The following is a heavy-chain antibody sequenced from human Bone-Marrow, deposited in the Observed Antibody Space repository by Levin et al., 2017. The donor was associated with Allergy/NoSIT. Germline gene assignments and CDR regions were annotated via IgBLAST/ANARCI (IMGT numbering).Heavy chain of an antibody. D-gene: IGHD5/OR15-5a*01. J-gene: IGHJ6*02. V-gene: IGHV4-61*01. Sequence: SSETLSLTCSVSGGSVSSGTYYWSWIRRPPGKGLEWIGYINYRGVTKYNPSLKSRVTISVDTSKNEFSLKVTSVTAADTAVYYCARNRIIVSGGNDYYYGMDVWGQGTTVTVAS. CDR2: INYRGVT. CDR1: GGSVSSGTYY. CDR3: ARNRIIVSGGNDYYYGMDV.